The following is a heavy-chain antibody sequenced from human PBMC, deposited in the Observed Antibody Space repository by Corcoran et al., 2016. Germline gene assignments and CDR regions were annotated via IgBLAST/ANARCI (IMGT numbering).Heavy chain of an antibody. CDR3: ARDGVLWFGELLCYYYGMDV. Sequence: QVQLVQSGAEVKKPGASVKVSCKASGYTFTSYAMHWVRQAPGQRLEWMGWINAGNGNTKYSQKFQGRVTITRDTSASTAYMELSSLRSEDTAVYYCARDGVLWFGELLCYYYGMDVWGQGTTVTVSS. V-gene: IGHV1-3*01. D-gene: IGHD3-10*01. CDR1: GYTFTSYA. J-gene: IGHJ6*02. CDR2: INAGNGNT.